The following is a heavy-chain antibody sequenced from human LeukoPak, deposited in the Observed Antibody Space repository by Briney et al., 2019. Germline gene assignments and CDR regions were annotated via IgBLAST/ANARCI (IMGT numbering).Heavy chain of an antibody. D-gene: IGHD6-19*01. CDR2: IYNRGST. CDR1: GGSIWNHY. CDR3: ARAVADNPFDY. J-gene: IGHJ4*02. V-gene: IGHV4-4*09. Sequence: SETLSLTCSVSGGSIWNHYWAWIRQPPGKGLEWIGHIYNRGSTNYNPSLNSRVTISVDTSKNQFSLKLNSVTAADTAVYYCARAVADNPFDYWAQGSLVTVSS.